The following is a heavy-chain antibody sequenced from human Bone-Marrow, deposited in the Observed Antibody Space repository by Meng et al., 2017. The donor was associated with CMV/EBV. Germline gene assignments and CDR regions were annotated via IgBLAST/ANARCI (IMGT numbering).Heavy chain of an antibody. CDR1: GYTFTSYG. Sequence: QVQLVQSGAEVKKPGASVKVSCKASGYTFTSYGISWVRQAPGQGLEWMGWISAYNGNTNYAQKLQGRVTMTTDTSTSTAYMELRSLRSDDTAVYYCAVMYYYDSSGYYSFDYWGQGTLVTVSS. D-gene: IGHD3-22*01. CDR2: ISAYNGNT. J-gene: IGHJ4*02. CDR3: AVMYYYDSSGYYSFDY. V-gene: IGHV1-18*01.